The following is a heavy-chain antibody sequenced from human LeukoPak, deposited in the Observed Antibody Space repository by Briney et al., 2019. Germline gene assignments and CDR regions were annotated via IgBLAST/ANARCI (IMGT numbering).Heavy chain of an antibody. J-gene: IGHJ4*02. CDR1: VFTFSSYS. V-gene: IGHV3-48*04. CDR2: IRSSGSTI. Sequence: PGGSLRLSXAASVFTFSSYSMNWVRQAPGKGLEWVSYIRSSGSTIYYADSVKGRFTISRDNAKNSLYLQMNSLRAEDTAVYYCARGAHLAFDYWGQGTLVTVSS. CDR3: ARGAHLAFDY.